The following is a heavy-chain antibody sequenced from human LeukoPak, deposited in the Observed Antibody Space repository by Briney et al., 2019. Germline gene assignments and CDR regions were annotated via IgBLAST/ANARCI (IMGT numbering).Heavy chain of an antibody. J-gene: IGHJ5*02. CDR3: VRDRAEGRAWVEFDP. CDR1: GFTFSSYS. V-gene: IGHV3-66*03. CDR2: LYSNGGK. Sequence: PGGSLRLSCAASGFTFSSYSMNWVRQAPGKGLEWVSLLYSNGGKYYADSVQGRFIISRDNSKNTLYLQMNNLRVEDTAVYHCVRDRAEGRAWVEFDPWGQGTVVTVSS.